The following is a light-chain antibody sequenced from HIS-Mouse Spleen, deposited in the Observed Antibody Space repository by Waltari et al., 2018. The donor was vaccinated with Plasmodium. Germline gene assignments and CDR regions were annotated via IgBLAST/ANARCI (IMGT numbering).Light chain of an antibody. CDR1: SGSIARNY. CDR3: QSYDSSNWV. Sequence: NFMLTQPHSASESPGKTVTISCTRSSGSIARNYVQWYQQRPGSAPTTVIYEDNQRPSGVPDRFSGSIDSSSNSASLTISGLKTEDEADYYCQSYDSSNWVFGGGTKLTVL. V-gene: IGLV6-57*04. CDR2: EDN. J-gene: IGLJ3*02.